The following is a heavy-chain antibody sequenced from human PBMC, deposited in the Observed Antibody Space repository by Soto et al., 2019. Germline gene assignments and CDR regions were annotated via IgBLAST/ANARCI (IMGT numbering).Heavy chain of an antibody. CDR1: GFTFSSYT. V-gene: IGHV3-21*01. J-gene: IGHJ3*02. CDR2: ISGSSSNI. Sequence: PGGSLRLSCAASGFTFSSYTMNWVRQAPGKGLEWVSSISGSSSNIDYADSVKGRFTISRDNAKNSLYLQMNSLRAEDTAVYYCVRGYRYFDIWGHGTMVTVSS. CDR3: VRGYRYFDI. D-gene: IGHD5-12*01.